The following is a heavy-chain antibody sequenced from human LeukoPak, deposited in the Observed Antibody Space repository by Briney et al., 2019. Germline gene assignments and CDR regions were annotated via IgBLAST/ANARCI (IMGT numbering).Heavy chain of an antibody. D-gene: IGHD6-13*01. CDR1: GGSIRSCY. CDR2: IYNSGST. Sequence: SETLSLTCTVSGGSIRSCYWSWIRQPPGKGLEWIGYIYNSGSTNYNPSLKSRVTISVDTSKNQFSLKLTSVTAADTAVYYCARVYYSSSYDYWYFDLWGRGTLVTVSS. V-gene: IGHV4-59*01. J-gene: IGHJ2*01. CDR3: ARVYYSSSYDYWYFDL.